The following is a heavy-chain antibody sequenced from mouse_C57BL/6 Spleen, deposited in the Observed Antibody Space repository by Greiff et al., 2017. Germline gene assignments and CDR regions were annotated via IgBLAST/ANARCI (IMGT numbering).Heavy chain of an antibody. Sequence: QVQLQQSGAELMKPGASVKLSCKATGYTFTGYWIEWVKQRPGHGLEWIGEILTGSGSTNYNEKFKGKATFTADTSSNTAYMQLSSLTTEDSAIYYCAVDSSGYVGFDYWGQGTTRTVSS. CDR1: GYTFTGYW. CDR3: AVDSSGYVGFDY. V-gene: IGHV1-9*01. D-gene: IGHD3-2*02. J-gene: IGHJ2*01. CDR2: ILTGSGST.